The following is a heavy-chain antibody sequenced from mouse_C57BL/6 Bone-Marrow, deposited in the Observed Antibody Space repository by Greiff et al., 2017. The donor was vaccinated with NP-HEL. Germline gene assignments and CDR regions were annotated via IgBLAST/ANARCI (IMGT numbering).Heavy chain of an antibody. CDR3: ARTVYDYDWYFDV. D-gene: IGHD2-4*01. Sequence: EVQLQQSGPELVKPGASVKIPCKASGYTFTDYNMDWVKQSHGKSLEWIGDFNPNNGGTIYNQKFKGKATLTVDKSSSTAYMELRSLTSEDTAVYYCARTVYDYDWYFDVWGTGTTVTVSS. CDR1: GYTFTDYN. V-gene: IGHV1-18*01. J-gene: IGHJ1*03. CDR2: FNPNNGGT.